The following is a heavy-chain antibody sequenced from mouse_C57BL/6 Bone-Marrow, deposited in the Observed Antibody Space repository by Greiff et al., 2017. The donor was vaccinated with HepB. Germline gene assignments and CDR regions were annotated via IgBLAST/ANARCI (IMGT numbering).Heavy chain of an antibody. CDR1: GFTFTDYY. D-gene: IGHD2-1*01. J-gene: IGHJ1*03. CDR3: AIAPIYYGNYECYFDV. Sequence: EVQRVESGGGLVQPGGSLSLSCAASGFTFTDYYMSWVRQPPGKALEWLGFIRNKANGYTTEYSASVKGRFTISRDNSQSIFYLQMNALRAEDSATYYCAIAPIYYGNYECYFDVWGTRTTVTVSS. CDR2: IRNKANGYTT. V-gene: IGHV7-3*01.